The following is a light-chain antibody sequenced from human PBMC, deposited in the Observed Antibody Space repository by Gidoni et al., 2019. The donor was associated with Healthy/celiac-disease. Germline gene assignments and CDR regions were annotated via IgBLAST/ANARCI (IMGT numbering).Light chain of an antibody. V-gene: IGKV3-20*01. Sequence: VLTQYPGTLSLSPGERATLSCRASQSVSSSYLAWYQQKPGQAPRLLIYGASSRATGIPDRFSGSGSGTDFTLTISRLEPEDFAVYYCQQYGSSPRTFGQGTKLEIK. CDR1: QSVSSSY. CDR2: GAS. CDR3: QQYGSSPRT. J-gene: IGKJ2*01.